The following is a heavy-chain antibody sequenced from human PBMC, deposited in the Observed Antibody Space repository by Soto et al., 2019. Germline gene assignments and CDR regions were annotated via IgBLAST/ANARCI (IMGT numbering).Heavy chain of an antibody. CDR1: GGTFSSYA. CDR2: IIPIFGTA. J-gene: IGHJ6*02. V-gene: IGHV1-69*12. Sequence: QVQLVQSGAEVKKPGSSVKVSCKASGGTFSSYAISWVRQAPGQGLEWMGGIIPIFGTANYAQKFQGRVTITADESTSTAYMELSSLRSEDTAVYYCAREGKPWTSGTRSYPAWRYYYGMDVWGQGTTVTVSS. D-gene: IGHD1-26*01. CDR3: AREGKPWTSGTRSYPAWRYYYGMDV.